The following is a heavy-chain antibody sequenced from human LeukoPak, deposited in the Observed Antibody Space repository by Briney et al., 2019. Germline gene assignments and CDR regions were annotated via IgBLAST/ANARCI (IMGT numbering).Heavy chain of an antibody. CDR2: ISASGGRT. V-gene: IGHV3-23*01. CDR3: AKSVKSGYTSGDFDY. J-gene: IGHJ4*02. CDR1: GFTLSTSA. D-gene: IGHD6-19*01. Sequence: PGRSLRLSCPASGFTLSTSAMTWVRQAPGKGLEWVSGISASGGRTYYADSVRGRFTISRDNSKNTLYLKMNSLRAEDTAVYYCAKSVKSGYTSGDFDYWGQGTLVTVSS.